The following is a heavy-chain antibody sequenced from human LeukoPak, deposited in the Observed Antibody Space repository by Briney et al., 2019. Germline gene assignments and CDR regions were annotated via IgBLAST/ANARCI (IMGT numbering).Heavy chain of an antibody. CDR1: GGSFSGYY. J-gene: IGHJ4*02. Sequence: SETLSLTCAVYGGSFSGYYWSWIRQPPGKGLEWIGEINHSGSTNYNPSLKSRVTISVDTSKNQFSLKLSSVTAADTAVYYCARHRPYSGSYYSRWPERDNWGQGTLVTVSS. CDR2: INHSGST. V-gene: IGHV4-34*01. D-gene: IGHD1-26*01. CDR3: ARHRPYSGSYYSRWPERDN.